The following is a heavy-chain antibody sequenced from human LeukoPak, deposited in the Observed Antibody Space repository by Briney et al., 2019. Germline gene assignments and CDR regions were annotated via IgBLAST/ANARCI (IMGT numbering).Heavy chain of an antibody. J-gene: IGHJ6*03. Sequence: ASVKVSCKASGYTFTSYDINWVRQATGQGLEWMGWMNPNSGNTGYAQKFQGRVTITRNTSISTAYMELSSLRSEDTAVYYCARGTMVRGPKPAFLKGRIYYMDVWGKGTTVTVSS. CDR2: MNPNSGNT. V-gene: IGHV1-8*03. CDR3: ARGTMVRGPKPAFLKGRIYYMDV. CDR1: GYTFTSYD. D-gene: IGHD3-10*01.